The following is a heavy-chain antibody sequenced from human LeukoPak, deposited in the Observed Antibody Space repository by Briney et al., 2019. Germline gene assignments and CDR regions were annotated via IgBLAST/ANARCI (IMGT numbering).Heavy chain of an antibody. Sequence: AGGSLRLSCAASGFTFSSYWMSWVRQAPGKGLEWVANIKQDGSEKYYVDSVKGRFTISRDNAKNSLYPQMNSLRAEDTAVYYCAKTRPLDSSSWSHGDYWGQGTLVTVSS. J-gene: IGHJ4*02. CDR3: AKTRPLDSSSWSHGDY. D-gene: IGHD6-13*01. CDR2: IKQDGSEK. V-gene: IGHV3-7*03. CDR1: GFTFSSYW.